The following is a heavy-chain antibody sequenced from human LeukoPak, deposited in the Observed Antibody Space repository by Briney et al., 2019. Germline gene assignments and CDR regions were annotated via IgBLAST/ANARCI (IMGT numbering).Heavy chain of an antibody. V-gene: IGHV4-34*01. Sequence: SETLSLTCAVYGGSFSGYYWSWIRQPPGKGLEWIGEINHSGSTNYNPSLKSRVTISVDTSKNQFSLKLSSVTAADTAVYYCAREARLLWFYYYYMDVWGKGTTVTISS. D-gene: IGHD3-10*01. CDR2: INHSGST. J-gene: IGHJ6*03. CDR3: AREARLLWFYYYYMDV. CDR1: GGSFSGYY.